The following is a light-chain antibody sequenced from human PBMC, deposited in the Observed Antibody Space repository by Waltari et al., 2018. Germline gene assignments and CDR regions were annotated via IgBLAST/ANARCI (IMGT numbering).Light chain of an antibody. CDR2: GVS. CDR1: QSVRGS. Sequence: EIVLTQSPGTLSLSPGERATLSCRASQSVRGSLAWYQQKAGQAPRLLIYGVSSRATGITERFSGSGSGTDFSLTISRLEPEDFAVYYCQHYVRLPATFGQGTKVEIK. CDR3: QHYVRLPAT. V-gene: IGKV3-20*01. J-gene: IGKJ1*01.